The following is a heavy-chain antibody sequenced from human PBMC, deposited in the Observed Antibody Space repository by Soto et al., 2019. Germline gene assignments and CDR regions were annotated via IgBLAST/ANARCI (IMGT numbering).Heavy chain of an antibody. CDR1: GFTFSSYA. D-gene: IGHD3-10*01. V-gene: IGHV3-23*01. CDR3: AKPMVRGVTGIY. Sequence: EVQLLESGGGLVQPGGSLRLSCAASGFTFSSYAMSWVRQAPGKGLEWVSAISGSGGSTYYADSVKGRFTISRDNSKNTLYLQMNSLRAENTAVYYCAKPMVRGVTGIYWGQGTLVTVSS. J-gene: IGHJ4*02. CDR2: ISGSGGST.